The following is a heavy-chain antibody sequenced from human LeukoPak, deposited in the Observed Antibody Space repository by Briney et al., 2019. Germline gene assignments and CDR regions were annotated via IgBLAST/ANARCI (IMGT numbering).Heavy chain of an antibody. V-gene: IGHV3-30-3*01. D-gene: IGHD6-19*01. CDR3: ASDQWLARSRPYYFDY. J-gene: IGHJ4*02. Sequence: QPGGSLRLSCAASGFTFSSFAMHWVRQAPGKGLEWVAVISFDGSNKYYADSVKGRFTISRDNSKNTLYLQMNSLRAEDTAVYYCASDQWLARSRPYYFDYWGQGTLVTVSS. CDR1: GFTFSSFA. CDR2: ISFDGSNK.